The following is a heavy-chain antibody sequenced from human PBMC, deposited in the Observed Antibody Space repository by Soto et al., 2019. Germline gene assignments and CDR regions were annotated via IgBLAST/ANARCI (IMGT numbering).Heavy chain of an antibody. CDR1: GDSISSSSRY. CDR2: IHYSGTY. V-gene: IGHV4-39*01. Sequence: PSETLSLTCSVSGDSISSSSRYWGWHRQPPGKGLEGIGSIHYSGTYYYTPTLQSRVTIFASKSKNPLSLKLSSVTAADAAVYYCARHWIAGSSIPWGQGTLVTVSS. J-gene: IGHJ5*02. CDR3: ARHWIAGSSIP. D-gene: IGHD2-21*01.